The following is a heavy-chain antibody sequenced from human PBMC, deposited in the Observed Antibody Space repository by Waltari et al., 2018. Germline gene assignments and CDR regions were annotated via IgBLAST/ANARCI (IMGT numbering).Heavy chain of an antibody. CDR3: ANGRGGGPLRAFDI. V-gene: IGHV3-23*01. CDR2: ISGSGGST. Sequence: EVQLLESGGGLVQPGGSLRLSCAASVFPFSSYAMSWVRPGPGKGLEWVSAISGSGGSTYYEDSVKGRFTISRDNSKNTLYLQMNSLRAEDTAVYYCANGRGGGPLRAFDIWGQGTMVTVSS. J-gene: IGHJ3*02. D-gene: IGHD3-16*01. CDR1: VFPFSSYA.